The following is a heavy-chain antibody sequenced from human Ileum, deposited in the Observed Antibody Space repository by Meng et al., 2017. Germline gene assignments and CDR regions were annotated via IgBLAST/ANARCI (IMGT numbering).Heavy chain of an antibody. CDR1: GYTFSSLD. D-gene: IGHD5-18*01. CDR3: ARGVTAGLDY. CDR2: MSPRSDDT. Sequence: QVQLVQSGAELKKPGASVKVSCKASGYTFSSLDINWVRQAPGQGLEWMGWMSPRSDDTGYAQKFQGRVTMTRDTSISTAYMELSSLTSEDTAIYYCARGVTAGLDYWGQGTLVTVSS. V-gene: IGHV1-8*01. J-gene: IGHJ4*02.